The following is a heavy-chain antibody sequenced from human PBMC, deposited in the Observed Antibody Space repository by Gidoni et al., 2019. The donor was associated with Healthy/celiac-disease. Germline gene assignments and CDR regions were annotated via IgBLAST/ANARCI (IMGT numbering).Heavy chain of an antibody. V-gene: IGHV3-48*03. J-gene: IGHJ3*02. CDR3: AGITGDAFDI. Sequence: EVQLVDSGGGLVQPGGSLILSCAASGFTFSSYEMNWVRPAPGKGLEWVSYISSSGSTIYYADSVKGRFTISRDNAKNSLYLQMNSLRAEDTAVYYCAGITGDAFDIWGQGTMVTVSS. D-gene: IGHD1-20*01. CDR2: ISSSGSTI. CDR1: GFTFSSYE.